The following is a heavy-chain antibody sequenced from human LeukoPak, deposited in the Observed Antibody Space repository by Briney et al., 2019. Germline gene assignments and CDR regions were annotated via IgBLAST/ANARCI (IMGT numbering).Heavy chain of an antibody. CDR2: IYYSGST. D-gene: IGHD3-10*01. J-gene: IGHJ4*02. Sequence: PSETLSLTCTVSGGSISSSSYYWGWIRQPPGKGLEWIGSIYYSGSTYYNPSLKSRVTISVDTSKNQFSLKLSSVTAADTAVYYCARDQPPEPYGSGSYLDYWGQGTLVTVSS. CDR3: ARDQPPEPYGSGSYLDY. CDR1: GGSISSSSYY. V-gene: IGHV4-39*07.